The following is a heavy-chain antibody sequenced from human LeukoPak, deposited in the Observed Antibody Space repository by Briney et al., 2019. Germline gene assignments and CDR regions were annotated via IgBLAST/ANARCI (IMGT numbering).Heavy chain of an antibody. D-gene: IGHD3-3*01. CDR3: ARLLNFWSGYWRRDYYYYMDV. CDR2: INPNSGDT. CDR1: GYTFTGYY. V-gene: IGHV1-2*02. J-gene: IGHJ6*03. Sequence: GASVKVSCKASGYTFTGYYMHWVRQAPGQGLEWMGWINPNSGDTNYAQKFQGRVTMTRDTSINTAYMELRSLRSDDTAVYYCARLLNFWSGYWRRDYYYYMDVWGKGTTVTVSS.